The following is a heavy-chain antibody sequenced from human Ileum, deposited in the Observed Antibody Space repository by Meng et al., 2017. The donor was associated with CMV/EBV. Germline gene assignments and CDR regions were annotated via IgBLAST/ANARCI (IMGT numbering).Heavy chain of an antibody. D-gene: IGHD3-22*01. J-gene: IGHJ4*02. Sequence: ASVKVSCKASGYTFTGYYMHWVRQAPGQGLEWMGWINPNSGGTNYAQKFQGRVTMTRDTSISTAYMELSRLRSDDTAVYYCAREGGYDSSGYEPMGYWGQGTLVTVSS. CDR3: AREGGYDSSGYEPMGY. CDR1: GYTFTGYY. CDR2: INPNSGGT. V-gene: IGHV1-2*02.